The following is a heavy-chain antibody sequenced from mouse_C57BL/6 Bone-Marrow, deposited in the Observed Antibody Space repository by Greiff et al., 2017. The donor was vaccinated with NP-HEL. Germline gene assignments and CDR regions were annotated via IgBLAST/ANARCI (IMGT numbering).Heavy chain of an antibody. J-gene: IGHJ4*01. CDR2: IHPNSGST. CDR3: ARPYGYDGYYAMDY. CDR1: GYTFTSYW. Sequence: VQLQQPGAELVKPGASVKLSCKASGYTFTSYWMHWVKPRPGQGLEWIGMIHPNSGSTNYNEKFKSKATLTVDKSSSTAYMQLSSLTSEDSAVYYCARPYGYDGYYAMDYWGQGTSVTVSS. V-gene: IGHV1-64*01. D-gene: IGHD2-2*01.